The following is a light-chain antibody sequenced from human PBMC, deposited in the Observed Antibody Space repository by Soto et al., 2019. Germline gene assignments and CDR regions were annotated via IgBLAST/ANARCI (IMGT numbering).Light chain of an antibody. V-gene: IGKV4-1*01. CDR1: QSVLYSSNNKNY. J-gene: IGKJ3*01. Sequence: DIVMTQSPDSLAVSLGERATINCKSSQSVLYSSNNKNYLAWYQQKPGQPPKLLIYWASTRESGVPDRFSGGGSGTDFTLTISSLQAEDVAVYYCQYGFTFGPGTKVDIK. CDR3: QYGFT. CDR2: WAS.